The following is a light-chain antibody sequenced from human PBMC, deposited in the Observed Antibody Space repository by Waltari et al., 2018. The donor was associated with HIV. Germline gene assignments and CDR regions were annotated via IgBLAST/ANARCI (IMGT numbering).Light chain of an antibody. CDR1: KLGDKY. Sequence: SYELTQPPSVSVSPGQTASITCSGAKLGDKYACWYQQKPGQSPVLVIYQDSKRPSGIPERFSGSNSGNTATLTLSGTQAMDEADYYCQAWDSSTGVFGTGTKVTVL. J-gene: IGLJ1*01. V-gene: IGLV3-1*01. CDR2: QDS. CDR3: QAWDSSTGV.